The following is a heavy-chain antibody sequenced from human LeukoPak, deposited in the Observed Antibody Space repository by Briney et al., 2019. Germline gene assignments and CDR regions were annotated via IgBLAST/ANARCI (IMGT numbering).Heavy chain of an antibody. V-gene: IGHV3-7*01. J-gene: IGHJ4*02. D-gene: IGHD6-13*01. CDR3: TREAAAGIDY. CDR2: IKQDGSEK. CDR1: GFTFSSYA. Sequence: GGSLRLSCAASGFTFSSYAMSWVRQAPGKGLEWVANIKQDGSEKYYLDSVKGRFTISRDNAKNSLYLQMNSLRAEDTAVYFCTREAAAGIDYWGQGTLVTVSS.